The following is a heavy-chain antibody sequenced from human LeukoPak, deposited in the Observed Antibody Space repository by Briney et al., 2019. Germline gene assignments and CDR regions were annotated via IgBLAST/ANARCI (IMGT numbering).Heavy chain of an antibody. CDR2: INTNTGNP. D-gene: IGHD3-22*01. CDR3: ARDTSGYYHGHFDY. CDR1: GYTFTIYA. J-gene: IGHJ4*02. Sequence: GASVKVSCKASGYTFTIYAMNWVRQAPGQGLEWMGWINTNTGNPTYAQGFTGRFVFSLDTSVSTAYLQISSLKAEDTAVYYCARDTSGYYHGHFDYWGQGTLVTVSS. V-gene: IGHV7-4-1*02.